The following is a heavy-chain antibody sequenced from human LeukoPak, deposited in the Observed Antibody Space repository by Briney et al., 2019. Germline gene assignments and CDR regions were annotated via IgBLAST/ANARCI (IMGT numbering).Heavy chain of an antibody. V-gene: IGHV3-23*01. Sequence: GGSLRLSGAASGVSFSDYGMSWVRQAPGKGLEWVSAISDSGDNPYYADSVKGRFTIPRDNSENTLSLQMYSLRAEDTAVYYCAKDRGGSYFDFDFWGRGTLVTVSS. CDR1: GVSFSDYG. CDR2: ISDSGDNP. D-gene: IGHD1-26*01. CDR3: AKDRGGSYFDFDF. J-gene: IGHJ4*02.